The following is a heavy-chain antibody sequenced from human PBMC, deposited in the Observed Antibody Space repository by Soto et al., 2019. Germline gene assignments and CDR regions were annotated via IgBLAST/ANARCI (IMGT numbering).Heavy chain of an antibody. J-gene: IGHJ4*02. CDR1: GYSLTSYW. CDR2: IDPSDSYT. V-gene: IGHV5-10-1*01. Sequence: GESLKISCKGSGYSLTSYWISWVRQMPGKGLEWMGRIDPSDSYTDYSPSFQGHVTISADKSISTAYLQWSSLKASDTAMYYCARSPRYFDWLLFNYWGQGTLVTVSS. D-gene: IGHD3-9*01. CDR3: ARSPRYFDWLLFNY.